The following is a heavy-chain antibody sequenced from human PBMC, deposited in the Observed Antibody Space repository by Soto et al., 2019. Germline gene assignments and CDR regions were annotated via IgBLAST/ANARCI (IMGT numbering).Heavy chain of an antibody. D-gene: IGHD2-2*01. CDR3: ARSAALSSYFDY. CDR2: IIPIFGTA. Sequence: SVKVSCKSSGGTFSSYAISWVRQAPGQGLEWMGGIIPIFGTANYAQKFQGRDTITADESTSTAYMELSSLRSEDTAVYYCARSAALSSYFDYWGQGTLVTVSS. J-gene: IGHJ4*02. V-gene: IGHV1-69*13. CDR1: GGTFSSYA.